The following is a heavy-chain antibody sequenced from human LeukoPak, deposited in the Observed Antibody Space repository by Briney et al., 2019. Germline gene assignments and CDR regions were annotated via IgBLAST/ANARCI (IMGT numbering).Heavy chain of an antibody. J-gene: IGHJ4*02. V-gene: IGHV3-23*01. CDR1: GFTFDDYA. D-gene: IGHD2-15*01. Sequence: GGSLIRSCAASGFTFDDYAMHWVRQAPGKGLEWVSAISGSGGSTYYADSVKGRFTISRDNSKTTLYLQMNSLRAEDTAVYYCAKDLTFRRAASVKFDYWGQGTLVTASS. CDR2: ISGSGGST. CDR3: AKDLTFRRAASVKFDY.